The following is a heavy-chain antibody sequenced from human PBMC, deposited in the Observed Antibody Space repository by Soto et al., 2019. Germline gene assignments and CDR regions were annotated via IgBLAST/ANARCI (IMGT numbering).Heavy chain of an antibody. J-gene: IGHJ5*02. D-gene: IGHD6-13*01. V-gene: IGHV4-39*01. CDR2: MYRGGTT. Sequence: SETLSLTCSVSGGSISSGSYYWGWIRQTPGRGLEWITSMYRGGTTYSNPSLKSRVTISVDTSKNQFSLRLTSVTADYAAVYYCARRGLRAAATNWFDPWGQGALVTVYS. CDR1: GGSISSGSYY. CDR3: ARRGLRAAATNWFDP.